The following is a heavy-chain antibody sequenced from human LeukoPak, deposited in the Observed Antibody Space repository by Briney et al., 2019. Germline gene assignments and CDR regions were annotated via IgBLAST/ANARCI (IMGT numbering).Heavy chain of an antibody. CDR3: ARDLGGGDRRYFDY. D-gene: IGHD3-16*01. J-gene: IGHJ4*02. Sequence: GGSLRLSCAASGFTVSSNYMSWVRQAPGKGLEWVSVIYSGGSTYYADSVKGRFTISRDNSKNTLYLQMNSLRAEDTAVYYCARDLGGGDRRYFDYWGQGTLVTVSS. V-gene: IGHV3-66*01. CDR1: GFTVSSNY. CDR2: IYSGGST.